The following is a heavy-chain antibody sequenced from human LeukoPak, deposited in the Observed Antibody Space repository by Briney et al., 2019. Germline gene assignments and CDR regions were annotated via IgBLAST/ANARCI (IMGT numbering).Heavy chain of an antibody. D-gene: IGHD5-18*01. CDR2: ISETGRST. CDR1: GFTFSTFA. CDR3: AKDRGYSYGISEY. V-gene: IGHV3-23*01. J-gene: IGHJ4*02. Sequence: GGSLRLSCVASGFTFSTFAMNWVRQAPGKGLEWVSTISETGRSTYYADSVKGQFTISRDNSNNTLYLQMNSLRAEDTAVYYCAKDRGYSYGISEYWGQGTLVTVSS.